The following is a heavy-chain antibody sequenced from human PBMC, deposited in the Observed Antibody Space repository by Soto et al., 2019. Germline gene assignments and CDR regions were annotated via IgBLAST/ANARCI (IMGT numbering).Heavy chain of an antibody. D-gene: IGHD3-10*01. Sequence: EVQLFESGGGLVQPGGSLRLSCAASGFTFSSYAMNWVRQAPGKGLEWVSIISGSGDSTYYADSVKGRFTISRDNTKSTLYLQMNSLRAEDTAVYYCANKFFSGSGSYRGWFDPWGQGTLVTVSS. CDR1: GFTFSSYA. J-gene: IGHJ5*02. CDR3: ANKFFSGSGSYRGWFDP. V-gene: IGHV3-23*01. CDR2: ISGSGDST.